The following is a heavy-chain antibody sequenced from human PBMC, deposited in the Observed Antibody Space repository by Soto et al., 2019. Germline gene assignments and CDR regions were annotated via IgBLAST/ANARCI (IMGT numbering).Heavy chain of an antibody. Sequence: QVQLVESGGGVVQPGRSLRLSCAASGFTISSYGIHWVRQAPGKGLEWVAVISCDGSNEYYADSVKGRFSISRDNSKNTLYLQMNSLRAEDTAVYHCAKQTVHHTNDFDIWGQGTTVTVSS. J-gene: IGHJ3*02. D-gene: IGHD4-4*01. V-gene: IGHV3-30*18. CDR3: AKQTVHHTNDFDI. CDR1: GFTISSYG. CDR2: ISCDGSNE.